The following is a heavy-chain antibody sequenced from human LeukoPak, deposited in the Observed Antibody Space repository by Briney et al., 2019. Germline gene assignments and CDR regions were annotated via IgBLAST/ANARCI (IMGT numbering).Heavy chain of an antibody. CDR3: ARWVPAAMVDDAFDI. J-gene: IGHJ3*02. Sequence: SSETLSLTCAVYGGSFSGYYWSWIRQPPGKGLEWIGEINHSGSTNYNPSLKSRVTISVDTSKNQFSLKLSSVTAADTAVYYCARWVPAAMVDDAFDIWGQGTMVTVSS. D-gene: IGHD2-2*01. CDR1: GGSFSGYY. CDR2: INHSGST. V-gene: IGHV4-34*01.